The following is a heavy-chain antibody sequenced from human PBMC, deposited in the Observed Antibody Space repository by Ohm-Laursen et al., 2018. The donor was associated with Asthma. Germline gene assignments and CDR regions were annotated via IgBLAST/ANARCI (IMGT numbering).Heavy chain of an antibody. CDR1: GFTFSSYS. CDR3: ARDSIAAADWFDH. V-gene: IGHV3-21*01. Sequence: SLRLSCSASGFTFSSYSMNWVCQAPGKGLEWVSSISSSSSYIYYADSVKGRFTISRDNAKNSLYLQMNSLRAEDTAVYYCARDSIAAADWFDHWGQGTLVTVSS. J-gene: IGHJ5*02. D-gene: IGHD6-13*01. CDR2: ISSSSSYI.